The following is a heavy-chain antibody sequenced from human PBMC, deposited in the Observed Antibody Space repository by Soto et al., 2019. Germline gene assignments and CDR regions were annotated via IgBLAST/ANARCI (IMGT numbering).Heavy chain of an antibody. J-gene: IGHJ5*02. V-gene: IGHV4-34*01. Sequence: SETLSLTCAVYGGSFSGYYWSWIRQPPGKGLEWIGEINHSGSTNYNPSLKSRVTISVDTSKNQFSLKLSSVTAADTAVYYCARGLAPGYCSGGSCASSTWFDPWGQGTLVTVSS. D-gene: IGHD2-15*01. CDR2: INHSGST. CDR1: GGSFSGYY. CDR3: ARGLAPGYCSGGSCASSTWFDP.